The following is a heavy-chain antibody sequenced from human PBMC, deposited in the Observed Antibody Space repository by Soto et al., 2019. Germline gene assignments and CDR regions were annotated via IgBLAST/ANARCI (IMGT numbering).Heavy chain of an antibody. CDR2: VNYSGTT. J-gene: IGHJ6*03. CDR1: GGSFSGYH. V-gene: IGHV4-34*01. CDR3: GRVPSYYIDV. Sequence: QVQLQQWGAGLLKPSETLSLTCAVYGGSFSGYHWSWIRQSPEKGLEWIGEVNYSGTTTYNPSSKSRVTISVDTSKREFSLKLSSVTAADTAVYYCGRVPSYYIDVWDKGTPVTVSS.